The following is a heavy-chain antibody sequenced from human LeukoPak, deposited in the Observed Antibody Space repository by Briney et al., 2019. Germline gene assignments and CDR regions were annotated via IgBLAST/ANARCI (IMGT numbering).Heavy chain of an antibody. CDR1: DVSIISYY. CDR2: ISYTGNT. CDR3: ARAGDGYNSDYYMDV. J-gene: IGHJ6*03. Sequence: PSEPLSLTCTVSDVSIISYYWSWIRQHPGKGLKWIGHISYTGNTHYNPSLKSRVTISVDRPKNHVSLKLTSVTAADTGGYYCARAGDGYNSDYYMDVWGKGTTVTVSS. D-gene: IGHD5-24*01. V-gene: IGHV4-59*01.